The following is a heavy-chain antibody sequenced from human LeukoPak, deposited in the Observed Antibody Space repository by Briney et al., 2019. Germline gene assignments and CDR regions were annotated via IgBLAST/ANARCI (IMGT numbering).Heavy chain of an antibody. D-gene: IGHD2-2*01. CDR1: GGSISSSSYY. J-gene: IGHJ4*02. Sequence: SETLSLTCTVSGGSISSSSYYWGWIRQPPGKGLEWIGSIYYSGSTYYNPSLKSRVTISVDTSKNQFSLKLSSVTTADTAVYYCARPRQYCSSTSCQFDYWGQGTLVTVSS. CDR2: IYYSGST. V-gene: IGHV4-39*01. CDR3: ARPRQYCSSTSCQFDY.